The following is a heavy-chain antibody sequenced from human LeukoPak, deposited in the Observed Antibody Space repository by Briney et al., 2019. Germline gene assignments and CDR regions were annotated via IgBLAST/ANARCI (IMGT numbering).Heavy chain of an antibody. CDR2: INTSGIN. CDR1: SGSISSYF. CDR3: ARGAHYYDSSDYYPPYYFDS. V-gene: IGHV4-4*07. J-gene: IGHJ4*02. D-gene: IGHD3-22*01. Sequence: PSETLSLTCTVSSGSISSYFWSWIRQAAGKGLEWVGRINTSGINNYNPSLKSRVTMSVDTSKNQISLKVTSVTAADTAVYYCARGAHYYDSSDYYPPYYFDSWGQGTLVTVSS.